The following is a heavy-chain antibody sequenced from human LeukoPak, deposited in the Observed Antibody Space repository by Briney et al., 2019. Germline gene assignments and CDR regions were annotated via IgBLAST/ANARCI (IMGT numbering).Heavy chain of an antibody. D-gene: IGHD5-24*01. J-gene: IGHJ3*02. Sequence: GASVKVSCKASGYTFTNYDINWVRQATGQGLEWMGWMNPNSGNTGYAQKFQGRVTITRNTSISTAYMELSSLRSADTAVYYCARAGLQSDAFDIWGQGTMVTVSS. CDR3: ARAGLQSDAFDI. CDR1: GYTFTNYD. CDR2: MNPNSGNT. V-gene: IGHV1-8*03.